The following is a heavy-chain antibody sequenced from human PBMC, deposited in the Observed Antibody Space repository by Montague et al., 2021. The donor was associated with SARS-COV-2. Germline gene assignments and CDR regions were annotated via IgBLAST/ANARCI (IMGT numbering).Heavy chain of an antibody. CDR3: ARPSYYDILTGNGGLEY. Sequence: SLSLSCAASKFSFSSYALHWVRQAPGKGLEWVAVISYVGSNQYYADSVKGRFTISRDNSKNTLYPQMSSLRAEDTAVYYCARPSYYDILTGNGGLEYWGQGTLVTVSS. CDR2: ISYVGSNQ. CDR1: KFSFSSYA. D-gene: IGHD3-9*01. J-gene: IGHJ4*02. V-gene: IGHV3-30*04.